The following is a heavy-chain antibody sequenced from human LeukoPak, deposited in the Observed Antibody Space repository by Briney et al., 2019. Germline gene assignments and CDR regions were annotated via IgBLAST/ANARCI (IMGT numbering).Heavy chain of an antibody. D-gene: IGHD3-10*01. CDR2: IGTAGDT. CDR1: GFTFSSYD. CDR3: ARGEGHYYGSGSSPYYFDY. J-gene: IGHJ4*02. Sequence: GGSLRLSCAASGFTFSSYDMHWVRQATGKGLEWVSAIGTAGDTYYPGSVKGRFTISRENAKNSLYLQMNSLRAGDTAVYYCARGEGHYYGSGSSPYYFDYWGQGTLVTVSS. V-gene: IGHV3-13*01.